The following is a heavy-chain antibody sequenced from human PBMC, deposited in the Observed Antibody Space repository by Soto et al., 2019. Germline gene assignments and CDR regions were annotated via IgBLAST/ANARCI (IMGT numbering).Heavy chain of an antibody. CDR3: AKDRATERWLTSSVRVTVGGMDV. Sequence: QVQLVESGGGVVQPGRSLRLSCAASGFTFSSYGMHWVRQAPGKGLEWVAVISYDGSNKYYADSVKGRFTISRDNSKNTLYLQMNSLRAEDTAVYYCAKDRATERWLTSSVRVTVGGMDVWGQGTTVTVSS. J-gene: IGHJ6*02. D-gene: IGHD5-12*01. CDR2: ISYDGSNK. V-gene: IGHV3-30*18. CDR1: GFTFSSYG.